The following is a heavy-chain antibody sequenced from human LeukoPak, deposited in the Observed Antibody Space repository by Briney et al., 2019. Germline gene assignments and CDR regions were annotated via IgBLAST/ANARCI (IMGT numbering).Heavy chain of an antibody. CDR2: IKSKTDGGTT. V-gene: IGHV3-15*01. D-gene: IGHD4-17*01. CDR3: TTDRALRGATVTALGAFDI. CDR1: GFTFSNAW. Sequence: GGSLRLSCAASGFTFSNAWMSWVRQAPGKGLEWVGRIKSKTDGGTTDYAAPVKGRFTISRDDSKNTLYLQMNSLKTEDTAVYYCTTDRALRGATVTALGAFDIWGQGTMVTVSS. J-gene: IGHJ3*02.